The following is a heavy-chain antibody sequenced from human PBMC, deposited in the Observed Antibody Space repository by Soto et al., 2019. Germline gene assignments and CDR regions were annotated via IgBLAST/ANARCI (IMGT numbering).Heavy chain of an antibody. Sequence: GGSLRLSCVASGFSFITYGMNWVRQAPGKGLEWLSYISSVGSVIYYADSVKGRFTISRDNAKNSLYLQMNSLRAEDTAVYYCARVPSSSGEFDYWGKGTLVIVSS. J-gene: IGHJ4*02. V-gene: IGHV3-48*01. CDR3: ARVPSSSGEFDY. CDR1: GFSFITYG. D-gene: IGHD6-19*01. CDR2: ISSVGSVI.